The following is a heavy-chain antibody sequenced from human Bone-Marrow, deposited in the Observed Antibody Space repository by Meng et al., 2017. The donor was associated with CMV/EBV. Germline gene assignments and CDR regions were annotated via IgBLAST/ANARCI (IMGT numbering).Heavy chain of an antibody. D-gene: IGHD2-15*01. CDR2: TYYSGTT. V-gene: IGHV4-31*02. CDR3: ARVIDCSGGTCYSDWFDP. CDR1: ITSDGYY. J-gene: IGHJ5*02. Sequence: ITSDGYYWSWIRQHPGKGLEWIGYTYYSGTTYNNPSLKSRVAISLDTSKNQFSLNLNSVTAADTAVYYCARVIDCSGGTCYSDWFDPWGQGTLVTVSS.